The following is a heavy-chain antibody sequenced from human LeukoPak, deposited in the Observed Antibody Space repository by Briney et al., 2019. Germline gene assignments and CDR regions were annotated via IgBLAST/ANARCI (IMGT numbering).Heavy chain of an antibody. CDR1: AFSFTTSG. CDR3: AKDFSSGWCLDY. Sequence: PGESLRLSCAPSAFSFTTSGVHWVRQGPGEGLEWVAFMRPDGTSKYYGSSVKGRFAVSRDSSKNVVYLQMNSLRVEDTAVYYCAKDFSSGWCLDYWGQGTLVTVSS. V-gene: IGHV3-30*02. J-gene: IGHJ4*02. CDR2: MRPDGTSK. D-gene: IGHD3-3*01.